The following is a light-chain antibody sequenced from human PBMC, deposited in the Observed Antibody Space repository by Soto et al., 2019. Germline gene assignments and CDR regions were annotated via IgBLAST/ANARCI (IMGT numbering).Light chain of an antibody. V-gene: IGKV3-11*01. Sequence: EIVLTQSPATLSLSPGERATLSCRASQSVSSFLAWYQQKPGQAPRLLIYDASNRATGIPARFSGSGSGTDFTLTISSLEPEDFAVYYCQKRTTFGGRTKVEIK. CDR2: DAS. CDR1: QSVSSF. J-gene: IGKJ4*01. CDR3: QKRTT.